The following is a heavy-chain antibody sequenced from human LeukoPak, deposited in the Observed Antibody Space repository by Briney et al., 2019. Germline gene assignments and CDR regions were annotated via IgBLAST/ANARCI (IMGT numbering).Heavy chain of an antibody. CDR1: GFTFSTYD. D-gene: IGHD3-16*01. CDR3: ARDALAGGDWSNMGDY. J-gene: IGHJ4*02. CDR2: ISSRGGTI. Sequence: GGSLRHSCAASGFTFSTYDMNWVRPAPGKGLEWLSYISSRGGTIYYAESVKGRFTISRDNAKNSLYLQMNSLRAEDTAVYYCARDALAGGDWSNMGDYWGQGTLVTVSS. V-gene: IGHV3-48*03.